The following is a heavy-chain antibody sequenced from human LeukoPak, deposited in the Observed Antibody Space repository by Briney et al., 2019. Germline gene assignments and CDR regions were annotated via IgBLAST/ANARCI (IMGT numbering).Heavy chain of an antibody. Sequence: SETLSLTCAVYGGSFSGYYWSWIRQLPGKGLEWIGEINHSGSTNYNPSLKSRVTISVDTSKNQFSLKLSSVTAADTAVYYCARVTGGPTVTYTYYYYMDVWGKGTTVTISS. CDR3: ARVTGGPTVTYTYYYYMDV. D-gene: IGHD4-17*01. CDR2: INHSGST. J-gene: IGHJ6*03. V-gene: IGHV4-34*01. CDR1: GGSFSGYY.